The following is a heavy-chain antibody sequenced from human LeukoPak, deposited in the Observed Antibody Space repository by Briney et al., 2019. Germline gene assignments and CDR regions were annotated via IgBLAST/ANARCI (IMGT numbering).Heavy chain of an antibody. Sequence: GGSLRLSCAGSGFTFSSNAMSWVRQARGKGLEWVSGISVSDTSTNYADSVKGRFTISRDNSKNTLYLQMNSLRAEDTAIYYCAEALRGWNFDYRGQGIQVTVSS. D-gene: IGHD6-19*01. J-gene: IGHJ4*02. CDR2: ISVSDTST. CDR3: AEALRGWNFDY. V-gene: IGHV3-23*01. CDR1: GFTFSSNA.